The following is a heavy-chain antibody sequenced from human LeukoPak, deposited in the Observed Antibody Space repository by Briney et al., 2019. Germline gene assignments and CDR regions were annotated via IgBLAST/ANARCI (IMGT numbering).Heavy chain of an antibody. D-gene: IGHD5-12*01. CDR3: ASPERVGYSGYDSAFDI. V-gene: IGHV1-69*05. CDR1: GATFSTCA. Sequence: SVKVSCKAFGATFSTCATSGGRRAPEQGLEGWGGTIPIFGTANYAQKFQGRVTITTDESTSTAYMELSSLRSEDTAVYYCASPERVGYSGYDSAFDIWGQGTMVTVSS. J-gene: IGHJ3*02. CDR2: TIPIFGTA.